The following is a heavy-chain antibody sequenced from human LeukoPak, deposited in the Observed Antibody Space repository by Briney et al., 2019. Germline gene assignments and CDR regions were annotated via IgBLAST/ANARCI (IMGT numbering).Heavy chain of an antibody. V-gene: IGHV1-18*01. CDR2: ISAYNGNT. J-gene: IGHJ4*02. CDR1: GYTFTSYG. Sequence: ASVKVSCKASGYTFTSYGISWVRQASGQGLEWMGWISAYNGNTNYAQKLQGRVTMTRDMSTSTVYMELSSLRSEDTAVYYCAGRWGTVVRGVIDYWGQGTLVTVSS. D-gene: IGHD3-10*01. CDR3: AGRWGTVVRGVIDY.